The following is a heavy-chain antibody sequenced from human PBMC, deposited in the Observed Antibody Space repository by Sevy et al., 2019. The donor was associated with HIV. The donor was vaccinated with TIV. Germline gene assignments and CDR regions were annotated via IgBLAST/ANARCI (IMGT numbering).Heavy chain of an antibody. CDR3: ARDGAAAAGIFDY. D-gene: IGHD6-13*01. V-gene: IGHV1-3*01. CDR2: INAGNGNT. CDR1: GYTFTTYA. J-gene: IGHJ4*02. Sequence: ASVKVSYKASGYTFTTYAIHWVRQAPGQRLEWMGWINAGNGNTKYSQKFQGRVTITRDTSASTAYMELSSLRSEDTAVYYCARDGAAAAGIFDYWGQGTLVTVSS.